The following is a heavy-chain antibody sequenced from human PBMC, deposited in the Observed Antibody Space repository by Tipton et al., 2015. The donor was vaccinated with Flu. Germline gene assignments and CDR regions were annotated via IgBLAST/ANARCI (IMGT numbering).Heavy chain of an antibody. CDR2: VYYTGST. V-gene: IGHV4-59*01. D-gene: IGHD2-8*01. CDR3: ARCTSVHYYGMDV. Sequence: TLSLTCSVAGGSIRGYYWNWNRQFPGKGLEWIGFVYYTGSTNYKSSLKSRVTISVDRSKNHYSLNLTSVTAADTAVYYCARCTSVHYYGMDVWGQGTTVTVS. J-gene: IGHJ6*02. CDR1: GGSIRGYY.